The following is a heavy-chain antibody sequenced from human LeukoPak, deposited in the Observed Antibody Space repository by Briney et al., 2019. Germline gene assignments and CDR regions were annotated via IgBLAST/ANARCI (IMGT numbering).Heavy chain of an antibody. Sequence: PSETLSLTCAVYGGSFSGYYWSWIRQPPGKGLEWIGEINHSGSTNYNPPLKSRVTISVDTSKNQFSLKLSSVTAADTAVYYCARGRTYYDFWSGPYWFDPWGQGTLVTVSS. V-gene: IGHV4-34*01. D-gene: IGHD3-3*01. CDR3: ARGRTYYDFWSGPYWFDP. J-gene: IGHJ5*02. CDR1: GGSFSGYY. CDR2: INHSGST.